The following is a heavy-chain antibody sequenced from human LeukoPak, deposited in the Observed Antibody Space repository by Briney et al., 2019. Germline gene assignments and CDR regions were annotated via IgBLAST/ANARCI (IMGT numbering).Heavy chain of an antibody. CDR2: ITISSSSI. D-gene: IGHD3-10*01. CDR1: GFSFSSYT. V-gene: IGHV3-21*01. CDR3: AREGERITMVRGVYDY. J-gene: IGHJ4*02. Sequence: GGSLRLSCAASGFSFSSYTMNWVRQAPGKGLEWVSSITISSSSIYYADSVKGRYTISRDNAKNSLYLQMNSLRAEDTAVYYCAREGERITMVRGVYDYWGQGTLVTVSS.